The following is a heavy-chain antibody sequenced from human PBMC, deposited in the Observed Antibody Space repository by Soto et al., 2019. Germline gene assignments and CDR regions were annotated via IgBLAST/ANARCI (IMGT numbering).Heavy chain of an antibody. V-gene: IGHV4-39*07. CDR1: GGSISSSNYY. J-gene: IGHJ4*02. CDR2: IYYSGST. Sequence: SETLSLTCTVSGGSISSSNYYWGWIRQPPGKGLEWIGSIYYSGSTNCNPSLKSRVTISVDTSKNQFSLKLSSVTAADTAVYYCARRDGSATEYWGQGTLVNVSS. CDR3: ARRDGSATEY. D-gene: IGHD1-26*01.